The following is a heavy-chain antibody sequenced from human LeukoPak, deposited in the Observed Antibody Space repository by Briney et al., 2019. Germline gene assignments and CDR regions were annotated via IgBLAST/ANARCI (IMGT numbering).Heavy chain of an antibody. CDR1: GGSISSGDYY. CDR2: IYYSGST. V-gene: IGHV4-30-4*01. D-gene: IGHD3-22*01. CDR3: ARITMIVVVIDY. J-gene: IGHJ4*02. Sequence: SETLSLTCTVSGGSISSGDYYWSWIRQPPGKGLEWIGYIYYSGSTYYNPSLKSRVTISVDTSRTQFSLKLGSVTAADTAVYYCARITMIVVVIDYWGQGTLVTVSS.